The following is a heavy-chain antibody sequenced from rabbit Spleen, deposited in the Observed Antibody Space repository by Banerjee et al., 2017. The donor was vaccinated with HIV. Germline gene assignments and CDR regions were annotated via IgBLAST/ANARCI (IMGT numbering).Heavy chain of an antibody. CDR2: IYSSSGST. V-gene: IGHV1S45*01. Sequence: QEQLEESGGGLVQPEGSLTLTCKASGLDLSSYYYMCWVRQAPGKGLEWIACIYSSSGSTWYASWAKGRFTISKTSSTTVTLQVTRLTAADTATYFCARDTSSSFSSYGTDLWGQGTLVTVS. CDR1: GLDLSSYYY. J-gene: IGHJ6*01. D-gene: IGHD1-1*01. CDR3: ARDTSSSFSSYGTDL.